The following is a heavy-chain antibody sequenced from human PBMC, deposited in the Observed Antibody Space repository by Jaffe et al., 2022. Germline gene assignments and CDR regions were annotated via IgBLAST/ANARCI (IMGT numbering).Heavy chain of an antibody. CDR2: ISSSSSTI. Sequence: EVQLVESGGGLVQPGGSLRLSCAASGFTFSSYSMNWVRQAPGKGLEWVSYISSSSSTIYYADSVKGRFTISRDNAKNSLYLQMNSLRAEDTAVYYCARAGSSDYYYYYMDVWGKGTTVTVSS. J-gene: IGHJ6*03. CDR1: GFTFSSYS. D-gene: IGHD6-6*01. V-gene: IGHV3-48*01. CDR3: ARAGSSDYYYYYMDV.